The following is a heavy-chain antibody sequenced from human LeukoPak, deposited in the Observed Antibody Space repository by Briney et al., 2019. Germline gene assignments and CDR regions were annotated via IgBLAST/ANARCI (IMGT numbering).Heavy chain of an antibody. CDR3: ARTRITMVRGVIWYFDY. D-gene: IGHD3-10*01. J-gene: IGHJ4*02. CDR2: IYYSGST. Sequence: SETLSLTCTVSGGSISSYYWSWLRQPPGKGLEWIGYIYYSGSTNYNPSLKSRVTISVDTSKNQFSLRLSSVTAADTAVYYCARTRITMVRGVIWYFDYWGQGTLVTVSS. V-gene: IGHV4-59*01. CDR1: GGSISSYY.